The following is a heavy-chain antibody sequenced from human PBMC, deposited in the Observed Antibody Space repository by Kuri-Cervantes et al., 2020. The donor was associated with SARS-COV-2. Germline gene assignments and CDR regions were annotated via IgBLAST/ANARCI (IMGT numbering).Heavy chain of an antibody. CDR3: ARGLGGWGDFDDY. CDR1: GYTFTGYY. Sequence: ASVKVSCKASGYTFTGYYMHWVRQAPGQGLEWMGWMNPNSGNTGYAQKFQGRVTMTRNTSISTAYMELSSLRSEDTAVYYCARGLGGWGDFDDYWGQGTLVTVSS. CDR2: MNPNSGNT. V-gene: IGHV1-8*02. J-gene: IGHJ4*02. D-gene: IGHD1-26*01.